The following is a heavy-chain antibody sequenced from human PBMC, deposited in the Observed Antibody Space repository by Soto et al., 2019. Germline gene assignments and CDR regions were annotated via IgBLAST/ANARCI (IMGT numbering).Heavy chain of an antibody. V-gene: IGHV3-66*01. J-gene: IGHJ4*02. D-gene: IGHD6-6*01. CDR3: ATRPPDSDHGVLDF. CDR2: IYRGGTT. Sequence: LVESGGDLVQPGGSLRLSCAAPGFSVSSRYMSWVRQAPGKPLEWVAVIYRGGTTYYADSVKGRFSISRDNSKNTLHLQMNSLRVEDTAVYYCATRPPDSDHGVLDFWGQGTLVTVSS. CDR1: GFSVSSRY.